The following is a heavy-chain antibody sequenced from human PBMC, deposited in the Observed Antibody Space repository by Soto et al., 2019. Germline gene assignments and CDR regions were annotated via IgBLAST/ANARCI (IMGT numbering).Heavy chain of an antibody. CDR1: GFTFTSSA. J-gene: IGHJ5*02. Sequence: GASVKVSCKTSGFTFTSSAVQWVRQARGQRLEWIGWIVVGSAYTNYAEKFQNRVTITRDLSTSTAYMELTSLRSDDTAVYYCAGARTDHRDYAWLDPWGEETLVTFFS. V-gene: IGHV1-58*01. CDR2: IVVGSAYT. CDR3: AGARTDHRDYAWLDP. D-gene: IGHD4-17*01.